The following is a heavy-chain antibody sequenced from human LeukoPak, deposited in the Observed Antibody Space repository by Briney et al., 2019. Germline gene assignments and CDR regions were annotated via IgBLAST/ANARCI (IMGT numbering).Heavy chain of an antibody. Sequence: SQTLSLTCTVSGGSISSGSYYWSWIRQPPGKGLEWIGYIYYSGSTNYNPSLKSRVTISVDTSKNQFSLKLSSVTAADTAVYYCARRGVYYDILTGYYAYYFDYWGQGTLVTVSS. CDR3: ARRGVYYDILTGYYAYYFDY. D-gene: IGHD3-9*01. CDR2: IYYSGST. V-gene: IGHV4-61*01. J-gene: IGHJ4*02. CDR1: GGSISSGSYY.